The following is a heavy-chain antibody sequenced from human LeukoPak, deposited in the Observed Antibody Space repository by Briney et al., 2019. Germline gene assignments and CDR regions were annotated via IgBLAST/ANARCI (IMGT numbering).Heavy chain of an antibody. J-gene: IGHJ4*02. Sequence: PSETLSLTCTVSGDSIRSYYWSWIRQPPGKGLEWIGYSYYSGSANYNPSLRSRVTISVDTSKNQFSLKLSSVTAADTAVYYCARDMDYDGSGSYYTWGYWGQGTLVTVSS. CDR1: GDSIRSYY. CDR3: ARDMDYDGSGSYYTWGY. CDR2: SYYSGSA. V-gene: IGHV4-59*08. D-gene: IGHD3-10*01.